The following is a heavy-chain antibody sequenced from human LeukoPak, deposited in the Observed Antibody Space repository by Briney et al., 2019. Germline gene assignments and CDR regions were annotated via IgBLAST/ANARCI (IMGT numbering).Heavy chain of an antibody. V-gene: IGHV4-59*01. Sequence: SQTLSLTCTVSGGSISSYYWSWIRQPPGKGLEWIGYIYYSGSTNYNPSLKSRVTISVDTSKNQFSLKLSSVTAADTAVYYCARDRTVYYDSSGYPIRTFDYWGQGTLVTVSS. D-gene: IGHD3-22*01. CDR3: ARDRTVYYDSSGYPIRTFDY. CDR1: GGSISSYY. J-gene: IGHJ4*02. CDR2: IYYSGST.